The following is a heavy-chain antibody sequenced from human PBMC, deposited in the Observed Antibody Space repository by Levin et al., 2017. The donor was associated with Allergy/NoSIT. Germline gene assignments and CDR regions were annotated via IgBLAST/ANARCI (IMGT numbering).Heavy chain of an antibody. D-gene: IGHD5-12*01. J-gene: IGHJ6*02. CDR3: ARPGHSGYDSMDV. V-gene: IGHV5-10-1*01. Sequence: GASVKVSCKGSGYSFTSYWISWVRQMPGKGLEWMGRIDPSDSCTNYSPSFQGHVTISADKSISTAYLQWSSLKASDTAMYYCARPGHSGYDSMDVWGQGTTVTVSS. CDR2: IDPSDSCT. CDR1: GYSFTSYW.